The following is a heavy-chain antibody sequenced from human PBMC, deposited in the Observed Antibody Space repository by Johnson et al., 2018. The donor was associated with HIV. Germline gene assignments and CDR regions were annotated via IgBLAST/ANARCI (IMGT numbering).Heavy chain of an antibody. CDR1: GFTFSNAW. CDR3: TTGRRGYSYYDDAFDI. Sequence: VQLVESGGGLVQPGGSLRLSCAASGFTFSNAWMSWVRQAQGKGLEWVGRIKSKTDGGTTDYAAPVKGRFTISRDDSKNTLYLQMNSLKTEDTAVCYCTTGRRGYSYYDDAFDIWGQGTMVTVSS. V-gene: IGHV3-15*01. J-gene: IGHJ3*02. CDR2: IKSKTDGGTT. D-gene: IGHD5-18*01.